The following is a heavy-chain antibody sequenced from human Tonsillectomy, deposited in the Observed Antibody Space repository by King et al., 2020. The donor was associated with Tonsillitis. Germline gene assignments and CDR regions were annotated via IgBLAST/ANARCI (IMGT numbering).Heavy chain of an antibody. D-gene: IGHD3-3*01. Sequence: VQLVESGGGFIQPGGSLRLSCAASRFTFSTYAMSWVRQAPGKGLEWVSAISGSGDRKYYADSVKGRITISRDNSRNTLYLQMNSLRAEDTAVYYCAKGITIFGVVNGDWFDPWGKGTLVTVSS. CDR3: AKGITIFGVVNGDWFDP. CDR1: RFTFSTYA. J-gene: IGHJ5*02. V-gene: IGHV3-23*04. CDR2: ISGSGDRK.